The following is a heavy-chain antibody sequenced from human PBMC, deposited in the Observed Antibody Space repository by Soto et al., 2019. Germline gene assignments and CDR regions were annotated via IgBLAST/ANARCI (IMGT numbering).Heavy chain of an antibody. CDR3: AKQGIEVAGTDYFDY. CDR1: GFIFRSYG. V-gene: IGHV3-30*18. D-gene: IGHD6-19*01. Sequence: GWSLRLSCAATGFIFRSYGIHWVRQAPGKGLEWVAVISHDGSNAYYADAVNGRFTISRDNARNTVYLQMNSLRGEDTAVYYCAKQGIEVAGTDYFDYWAQGA. CDR2: ISHDGSNA. J-gene: IGHJ4*02.